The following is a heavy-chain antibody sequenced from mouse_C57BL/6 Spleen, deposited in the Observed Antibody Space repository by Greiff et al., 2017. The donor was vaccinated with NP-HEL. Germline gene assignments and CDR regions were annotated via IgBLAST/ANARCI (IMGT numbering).Heavy chain of an antibody. V-gene: IGHV1-84*01. CDR1: GYTFTDYY. D-gene: IGHD1-1*01. J-gene: IGHJ1*03. CDR2: IYPGSGNT. CDR3: ARGIYSRLYWYFDV. Sequence: LVESGPELVKPGASVKISCKASGYTFTDYYINWVKQRPGQGLEWIGWIYPGSGNTKYNEKFKGKATLTVDTSSSTAYMQLSSLTSEDSAVYFCARGIYSRLYWYFDVWGTGTTVTVSS.